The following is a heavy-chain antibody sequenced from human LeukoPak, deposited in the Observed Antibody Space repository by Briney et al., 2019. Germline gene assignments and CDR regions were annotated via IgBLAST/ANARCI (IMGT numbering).Heavy chain of an antibody. V-gene: IGHV4-4*07. J-gene: IGHJ6*03. CDR1: GVSISSYY. CDR3: ARDSAVADYYYYYMDV. D-gene: IGHD6-19*01. Sequence: SETLSLTCTVSGVSISSYYLSWIRQPAGKGLEWIGRIYTSGSTNYNPSLKSRVTMSVDTSKNQFSLKLSSVTAADTAVYYCARDSAVADYYYYYMDVWGKGTTVTVSS. CDR2: IYTSGST.